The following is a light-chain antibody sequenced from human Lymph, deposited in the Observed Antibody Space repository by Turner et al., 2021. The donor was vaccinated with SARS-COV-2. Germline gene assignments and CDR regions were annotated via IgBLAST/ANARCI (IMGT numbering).Light chain of an antibody. CDR2: DAS. V-gene: IGKV1-13*02. CDR3: QQFNSYPLT. Sequence: AIQLTQSPSSLSASVGDRVTITCRASQAITSALAWSQQKPGKAPKLLIYDASSLESGVPSRFSGSGSGTDFTLTTSSLQPEDFATYYCQQFNSYPLTFGGGTKVEIK. J-gene: IGKJ4*01. CDR1: QAITSA.